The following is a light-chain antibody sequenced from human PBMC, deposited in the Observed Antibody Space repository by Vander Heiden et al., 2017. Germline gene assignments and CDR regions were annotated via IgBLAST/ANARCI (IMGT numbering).Light chain of an antibody. V-gene: IGKV3-20*01. J-gene: IGKJ1*01. CDR1: QSVSSSY. CDR2: GAS. Sequence: ELVFTQSPGTLSLSPGERATLSCRASQSVSSSYLAWYQQKPGQAPRLLIYGASSRATGIPDRFTGSGSGTDFTLTISRLEPEDFAVYYCQQDGSSPLTFGQGTKVEIK. CDR3: QQDGSSPLT.